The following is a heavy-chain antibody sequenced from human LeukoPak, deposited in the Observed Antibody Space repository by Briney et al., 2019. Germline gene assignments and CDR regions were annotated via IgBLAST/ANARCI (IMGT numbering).Heavy chain of an antibody. CDR1: GFTFSSYA. D-gene: IGHD2-2*01. J-gene: IGHJ4*02. V-gene: IGHV3-23*01. CDR2: IGSGGFTT. Sequence: PGGSLRLSCAASGFTFSSYAMSWVRQAPGKGLEWVSAIGSGGFTTYYADSVKGRFTISRDNSKNTLFLQMNSLRAEDTAVYYCAKPYCSSTSCQTPYFDYWGQGTLVTVSS. CDR3: AKPYCSSTSCQTPYFDY.